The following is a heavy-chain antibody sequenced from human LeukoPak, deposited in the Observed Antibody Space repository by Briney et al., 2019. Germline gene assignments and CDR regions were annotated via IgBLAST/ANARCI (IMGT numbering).Heavy chain of an antibody. V-gene: IGHV3-23*01. CDR2: ISGTGGTT. CDR3: AKDKTPTYYYDSGGQQFDY. D-gene: IGHD3-22*01. CDR1: GFTVSSNY. J-gene: IGHJ4*02. Sequence: GGSLRLSCAASGFTVSSNYMSWVRQAPGKGLEWVSAISGTGGTTYYADSVKGRFTISRDNSKNTLYLQMDSLRAEDTAVYYCAKDKTPTYYYDSGGQQFDYWGQGTLVTVSS.